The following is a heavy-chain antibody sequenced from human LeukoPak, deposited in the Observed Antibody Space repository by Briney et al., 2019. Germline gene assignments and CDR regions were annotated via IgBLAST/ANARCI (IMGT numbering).Heavy chain of an antibody. J-gene: IGHJ4*02. Sequence: PGGSLRLSCAASGFTFSSYSMNWVRQAPGKGLEWVSSISSSSSYIYYADSVKGRFTISRDNAKNSLYLQMNSLRAEDTAVYYCARARGSGRLAYFDYWGQGTLVTVSS. CDR1: GFTFSSYS. CDR2: ISSSSSYI. CDR3: ARARGSGRLAYFDY. D-gene: IGHD6-19*01. V-gene: IGHV3-21*01.